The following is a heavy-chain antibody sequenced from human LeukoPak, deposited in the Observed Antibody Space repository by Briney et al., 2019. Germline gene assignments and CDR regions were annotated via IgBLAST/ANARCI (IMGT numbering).Heavy chain of an antibody. CDR3: ARTYYGSAMGFDY. CDR1: GGSISSSSYY. V-gene: IGHV4-61*05. J-gene: IGHJ4*02. CDR2: IYYSGST. D-gene: IGHD3-10*01. Sequence: SETLSLTCTVSGGSISSSSYYWGWIRQPPGKGLEWIGYIYYSGSTNCNPSLKSRVTISVDTSKNQFSLKLSSVTAADTAVYYCARTYYGSAMGFDYWGLGTLVTASS.